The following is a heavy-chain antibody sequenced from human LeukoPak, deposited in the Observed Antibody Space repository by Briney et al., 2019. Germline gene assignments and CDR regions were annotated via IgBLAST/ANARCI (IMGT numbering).Heavy chain of an antibody. Sequence: ASVKVSCKASGGTFSRYAVSWVRQAPGQGLEWMGGIIPIFGTTNYAQKFQGGVTITADESTSTAYMELSSLRSEVTAVYYCAREHRYYDSSGPQYYFGYWGQGTLVTVSS. CDR2: IIPIFGTT. V-gene: IGHV1-69*13. D-gene: IGHD3-22*01. CDR3: AREHRYYDSSGPQYYFGY. J-gene: IGHJ4*02. CDR1: GGTFSRYA.